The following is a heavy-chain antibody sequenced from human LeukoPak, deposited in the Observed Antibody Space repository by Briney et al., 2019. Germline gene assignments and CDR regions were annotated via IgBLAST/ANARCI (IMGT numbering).Heavy chain of an antibody. CDR3: ARDAFPVTTDFDY. J-gene: IGHJ4*02. V-gene: IGHV3-66*01. D-gene: IGHD4-17*01. Sequence: GSLRLSCAASGFTVISNYMSWVRPAPGKGLEWVSVIYSGGSTYYADSVKGRFTISRDNSKNTLYLQMNSLRAEDTAVYYCARDAFPVTTDFDYWGQGTLVTVSS. CDR2: IYSGGST. CDR1: GFTVISNY.